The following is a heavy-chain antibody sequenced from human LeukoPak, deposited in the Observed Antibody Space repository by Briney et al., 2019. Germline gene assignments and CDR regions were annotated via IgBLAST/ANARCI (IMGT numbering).Heavy chain of an antibody. CDR2: INPNSGAT. CDR1: GYTFTGYY. Sequence: ASVKVSCKASGYTFTGYYMHWVRQAPGQGLEWLGWINPNSGATNYAQKFQGRVTMTRDMSTSTVYMELSSLRSEDTAVYYCARGHYRGRIRRGSDDYWGQGTLVTVSS. D-gene: IGHD1-26*01. J-gene: IGHJ4*02. V-gene: IGHV1-2*02. CDR3: ARGHYRGRIRRGSDDY.